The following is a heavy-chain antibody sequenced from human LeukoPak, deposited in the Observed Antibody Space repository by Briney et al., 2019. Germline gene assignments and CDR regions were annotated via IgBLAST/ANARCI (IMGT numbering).Heavy chain of an antibody. CDR1: GYTFTNND. J-gene: IGHJ4*02. Sequence: ASVKVSCKASGYTFTNNDIHWVRQATGQGLEWMGWMHPNSDDTGYAQKFQGRVTITRDTSIRTAYMELTNLRSEDTAVYYCARVDGSPDYWGQGTLVTVSS. CDR2: MHPNSDDT. V-gene: IGHV1-8*01. D-gene: IGHD2-15*01. CDR3: ARVDGSPDY.